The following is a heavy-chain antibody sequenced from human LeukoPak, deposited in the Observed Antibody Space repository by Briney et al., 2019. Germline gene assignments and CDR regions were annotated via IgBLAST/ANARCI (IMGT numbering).Heavy chain of an antibody. Sequence: GGSLRLSCAASGFTYSTFEMNWVRQAPGKGLEWISYTNSGGDTIYYADSVKGRFTVSRDNAKNSLYLQMNSLGAEDTAVYYCASLWELHYWGQGTLVTVSS. J-gene: IGHJ4*02. CDR3: ASLWELHY. V-gene: IGHV3-48*03. CDR2: TNSGGDTI. D-gene: IGHD1-26*01. CDR1: GFTYSTFE.